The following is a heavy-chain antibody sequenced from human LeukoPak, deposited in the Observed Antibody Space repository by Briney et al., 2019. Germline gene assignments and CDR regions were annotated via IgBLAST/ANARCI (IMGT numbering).Heavy chain of an antibody. CDR1: GFTVSSNY. CDR3: ARFGVPYGVDV. Sequence: GGSLRLSCAASGFTVSSNYMSWVRQAPGKGLEWVSVIYSGGSTYYADSVKGRFTISRDNAKNSLYLQVSSLRAEDTAVYYCARFGVPYGVDVWGQGTTVTVSS. CDR2: IYSGGST. D-gene: IGHD3-16*01. J-gene: IGHJ6*02. V-gene: IGHV3-53*01.